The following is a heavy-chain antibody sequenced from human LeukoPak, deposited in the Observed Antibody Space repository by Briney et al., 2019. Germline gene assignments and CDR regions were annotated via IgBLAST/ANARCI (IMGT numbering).Heavy chain of an antibody. CDR1: GGTFSSYA. D-gene: IGHD2-2*01. V-gene: IGHV1-69*05. Sequence: SVKVSCKASGGTFSSYAISWVRQAPGQGLEWMGGILPIFGTANYAQKFQGRVTITTDESTSTAYMELSSLRSEDTAVYYCASSDCSSTSCRYYYYYYYMDVWGKGTTVTVSS. CDR3: ASSDCSSTSCRYYYYYYYMDV. J-gene: IGHJ6*03. CDR2: ILPIFGTA.